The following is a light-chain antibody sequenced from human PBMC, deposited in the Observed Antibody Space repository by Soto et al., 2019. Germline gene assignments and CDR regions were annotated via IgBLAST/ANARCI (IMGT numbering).Light chain of an antibody. V-gene: IGLV2-11*01. CDR1: SSDVGIYNY. J-gene: IGLJ1*01. CDR2: DVS. CDR3: CSYAGSPRYV. Sequence: QSALTQPRSVSGSPGQSVTISCTGTSSDVGIYNYVSWYQQHPGKAPKVMIYDVSVRPSGVPDRFSGSKSGNTASLTISGLQAEDEADYYCCSYAGSPRYVFGTGTKLTVL.